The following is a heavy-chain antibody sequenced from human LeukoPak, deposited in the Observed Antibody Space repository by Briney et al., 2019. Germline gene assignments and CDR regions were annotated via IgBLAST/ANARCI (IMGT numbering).Heavy chain of an antibody. CDR3: ARGTLLAVAVNDLGNWFDP. V-gene: IGHV4-34*01. J-gene: IGHJ5*02. D-gene: IGHD6-19*01. Sequence: SETLSLTCAVYGGSFSGYYWSWIRQPPGKGLEWIGEINHSGSTNYNPSLKSRVTISVDTSKNQFSLKLSSVTAADTAVYYCARGTLLAVAVNDLGNWFDPWGQGTLVTVSS. CDR1: GGSFSGYY. CDR2: INHSGST.